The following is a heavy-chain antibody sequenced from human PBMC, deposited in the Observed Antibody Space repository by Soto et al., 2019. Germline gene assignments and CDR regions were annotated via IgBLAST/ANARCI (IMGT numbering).Heavy chain of an antibody. Sequence: SETLSLTCAVSGGSSISRNGWTRVRQPPGKGLEWIGEIYHTENTHYNPSLKSRLAISVDASKNQFSLKLSSVTTSDTAVYFCARQQRLIYADYFDFGGQGTPVSVSS. CDR1: GGSSISRNG. V-gene: IGHV4-4*02. CDR3: ARQQRLIYADYFDF. D-gene: IGHD5-12*01. CDR2: IYHTENT. J-gene: IGHJ4*01.